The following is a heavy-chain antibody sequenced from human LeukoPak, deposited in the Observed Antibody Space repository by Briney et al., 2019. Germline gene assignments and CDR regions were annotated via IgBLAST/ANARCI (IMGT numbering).Heavy chain of an antibody. V-gene: IGHV3-21*04. CDR1: GFTFSSYS. CDR3: AKATGSTDFDY. J-gene: IGHJ4*02. Sequence: GGSLRLSCAASGFTFSSYSMSWVRQTPGKGLEWVSSISSSSTYIYYADSVKGRFTISRDNSKNTLYLQMNSLRAEDTAVYYCAKATGSTDFDYWGQGTLVTVSS. CDR2: ISSSSTYI. D-gene: IGHD2-21*02.